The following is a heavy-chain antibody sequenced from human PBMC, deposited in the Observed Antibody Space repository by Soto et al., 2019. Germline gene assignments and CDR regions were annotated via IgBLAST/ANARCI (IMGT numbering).Heavy chain of an antibody. CDR3: ATRVGYCSGGSCYHYYYYGMDV. CDR2: IIPIFGTA. D-gene: IGHD2-15*01. CDR1: GGTFSSYA. Sequence: ASVKVSCKASGGTFSSYAISWVRQAPGQGLEWMGGIIPIFGTANYAQKFQGRVTITADESTSTAYMELSSLRSEDTAVYYCATRVGYCSGGSCYHYYYYGMDVWGQGTTVTVSS. V-gene: IGHV1-69*13. J-gene: IGHJ6*02.